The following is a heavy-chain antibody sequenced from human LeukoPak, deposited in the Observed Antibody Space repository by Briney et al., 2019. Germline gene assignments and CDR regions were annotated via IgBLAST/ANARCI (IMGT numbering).Heavy chain of an antibody. D-gene: IGHD3-22*01. CDR2: IYYSGST. CDR1: GGSISSSSYY. CDR3: ARVVQSTDSSGFYLPEYFQH. J-gene: IGHJ1*01. V-gene: IGHV4-39*07. Sequence: PSETLSLTCTASGGSISSSSYYWGWIRQPPGKGLEWIGSIYYSGSTYYNPSLKSRVTISVDTSKNQFSLKLSSVTAADTAVYYCARVVQSTDSSGFYLPEYFQHWGQGTLVTVSS.